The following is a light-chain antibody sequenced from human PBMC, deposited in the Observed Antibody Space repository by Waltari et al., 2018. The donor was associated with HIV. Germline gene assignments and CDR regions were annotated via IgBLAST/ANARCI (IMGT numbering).Light chain of an antibody. CDR2: GNS. J-gene: IGLJ3*02. V-gene: IGLV1-40*01. CDR1: SSHIGAGYD. CDR3: QSYDSSLSGWV. Sequence: QSVLTQPPSVSGAPGPRVTIPCTGRSSHIGAGYDVPWYQQLPGTAPKLLIYGNSNRPSGVPDRFSGSKSGTSASLAITGLQAEDEADYYCQSYDSSLSGWVFGGGTKLTVL.